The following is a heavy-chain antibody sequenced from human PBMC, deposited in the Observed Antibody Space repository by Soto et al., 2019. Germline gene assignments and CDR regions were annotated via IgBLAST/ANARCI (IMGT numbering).Heavy chain of an antibody. Sequence: GGSLRLSCAASGFTFSSYAMSWVRQAPGKGLEWVSAISGSGGSTYYADSVKGRFTITRDNSKDTLYRQMNSLRAEDTAVYYCAKTVRQGASSGWYQDAFDIWGQGTMVTVSS. J-gene: IGHJ3*02. V-gene: IGHV3-23*01. CDR2: ISGSGGST. CDR1: GFTFSSYA. D-gene: IGHD6-19*01. CDR3: AKTVRQGASSGWYQDAFDI.